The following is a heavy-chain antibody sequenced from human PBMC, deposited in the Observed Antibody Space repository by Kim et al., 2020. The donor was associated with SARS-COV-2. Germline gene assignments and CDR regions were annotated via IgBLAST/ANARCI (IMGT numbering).Heavy chain of an antibody. D-gene: IGHD4-4*01. CDR3: ARDMNPTVYDY. Sequence: TKYSQKFQGRVSITRDTSANTAYMELSSLTSEDTAVYYCARDMNPTVYDYWGQGTLVTVSS. J-gene: IGHJ4*02. CDR2: T. V-gene: IGHV1-3*01.